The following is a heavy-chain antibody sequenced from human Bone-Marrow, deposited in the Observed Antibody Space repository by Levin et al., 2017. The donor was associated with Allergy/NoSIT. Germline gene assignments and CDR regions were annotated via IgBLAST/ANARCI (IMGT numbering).Heavy chain of an antibody. CDR3: ARAEDSSGYPFFDY. J-gene: IGHJ4*02. CDR2: INHNGNT. Sequence: PSETLSLTCAVYGGSFTGYYYNWIRQPPGKGLEWLGEINHNGNTNYNSSLKSRVTISVDTSKSQCSLNLRSVTAADTAVYYCARAEDSSGYPFFDYWGQGALVTVSS. V-gene: IGHV4-34*01. D-gene: IGHD3-22*01. CDR1: GGSFTGYY.